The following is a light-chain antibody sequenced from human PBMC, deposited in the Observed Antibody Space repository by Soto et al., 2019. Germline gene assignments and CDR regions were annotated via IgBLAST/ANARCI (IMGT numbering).Light chain of an antibody. CDR2: DVS. Sequence: AIQLTQSPSSLSASVGDRVTITCRASQAIRGALAWYQQKPGKAPKILIYDVSTLESGVPSRFSGSSSGTDFTLTISSLQPVDFATYYCQQFNSYPITFGQGTRPEIK. CDR1: QAIRGA. CDR3: QQFNSYPIT. V-gene: IGKV1-13*02. J-gene: IGKJ5*01.